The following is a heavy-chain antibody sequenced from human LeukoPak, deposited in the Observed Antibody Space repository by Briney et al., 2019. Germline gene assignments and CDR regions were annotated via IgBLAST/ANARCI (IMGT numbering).Heavy chain of an antibody. J-gene: IGHJ4*02. D-gene: IGHD1-26*01. CDR1: GGTFSSYA. V-gene: IGHV1-2*02. Sequence: ASVKVSCKASGGTFSSYAISWVRQAPGQGLEWMGWINPNSGGTNYAQKFQGRVTMTRDTSISTAYMELSRLRSDDTAVYYCASSGSYYYFDYWGQGTLVTVSS. CDR2: INPNSGGT. CDR3: ASSGSYYYFDY.